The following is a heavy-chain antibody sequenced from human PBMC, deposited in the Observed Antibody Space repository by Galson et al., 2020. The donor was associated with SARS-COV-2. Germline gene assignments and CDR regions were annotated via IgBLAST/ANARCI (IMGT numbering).Heavy chain of an antibody. J-gene: IGHJ5*02. CDR3: LSYSSTRQNH. CDR2: ISSDGNSK. Sequence: GGSLRLSCAASGFTFSTYAMHWVRQAPGKGLEWVALISSDGNSKFYADSVKGRFTISRDNSKNTLYLQMDSLRPEDTAFYYCLSYSSTRQNHWGQGTLVTVSS. D-gene: IGHD2-2*01. CDR1: GFTFSTYA. V-gene: IGHV3-30*01.